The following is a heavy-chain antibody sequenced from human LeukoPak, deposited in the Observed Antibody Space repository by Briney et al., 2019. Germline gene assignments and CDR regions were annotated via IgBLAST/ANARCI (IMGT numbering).Heavy chain of an antibody. J-gene: IGHJ6*03. CDR3: ARVVEEKYALYYYYYYMDV. Sequence: GGSLRLSCAASGFTFSSYWMSWVRQAPGEGLEWVANIKQDGSEKYYVDSVKGRFTISRDNAKNSLYLQMNSLRAEDTAVYYCARVVEEKYALYYYYYYMDVWGKGTTVTVSS. CDR1: GFTFSSYW. CDR2: IKQDGSEK. V-gene: IGHV3-7*01. D-gene: IGHD2-8*01.